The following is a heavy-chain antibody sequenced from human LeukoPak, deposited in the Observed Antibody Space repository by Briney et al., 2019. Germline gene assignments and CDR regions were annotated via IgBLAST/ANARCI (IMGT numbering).Heavy chain of an antibody. V-gene: IGHV1-3*01. CDR2: INAGIGNT. CDR1: GGTFSSYA. D-gene: IGHD4-23*01. CDR3: ARTQGVYYGGNFGAFDI. J-gene: IGHJ3*02. Sequence: GASVKVSCKASGGTFSSYAISWVRQAPGQGLEWMGWINAGIGNTKYSQKFQDRVAITRDTSASTAYMELSSLRSEDTSVYYCARTQGVYYGGNFGAFDIWGQGTMVTVSS.